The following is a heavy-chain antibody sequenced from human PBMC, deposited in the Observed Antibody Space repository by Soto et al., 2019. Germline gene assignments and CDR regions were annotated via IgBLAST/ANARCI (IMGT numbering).Heavy chain of an antibody. CDR2: IKPDGSEK. Sequence: EVQLVESGGGLVQPGGSLRLSCVASGFTFTDHWMTWVRQAPGRRPEWVANIKPDGSEKYYMDSVRGRFAISRDNAKNSLSLLMNSLGPEDTAMFYCVRIRGGGAYDLWGQGTMVTGS. CDR3: VRIRGGGAYDL. J-gene: IGHJ3*01. V-gene: IGHV3-7*05. D-gene: IGHD3-3*01. CDR1: GFTFTDHW.